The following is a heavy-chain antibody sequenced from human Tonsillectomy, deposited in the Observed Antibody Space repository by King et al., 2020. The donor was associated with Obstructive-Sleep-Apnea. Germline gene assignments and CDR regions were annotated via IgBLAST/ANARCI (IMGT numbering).Heavy chain of an antibody. V-gene: IGHV3-23*04. CDR1: GFTFSSYA. CDR2: ISGSGGST. Sequence: VQLVESGGGLVQPGGSLRLSCAASGFTFSSYAMSWVRQAPGKGLEWVSAISGSGGSTYSADSVKGRFTISRDNSKNTLYLQMNSLRAEDTAVYYCAGSGYSSSWFYGYWGQGTLVTVSS. D-gene: IGHD6-13*01. J-gene: IGHJ4*02. CDR3: AGSGYSSSWFYGY.